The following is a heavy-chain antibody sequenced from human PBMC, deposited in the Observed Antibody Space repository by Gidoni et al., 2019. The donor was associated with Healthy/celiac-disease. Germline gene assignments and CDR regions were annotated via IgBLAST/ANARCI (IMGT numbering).Heavy chain of an antibody. CDR3: ASGRTYGMDV. J-gene: IGHJ6*02. V-gene: IGHV4-59*01. CDR1: CGSISSYY. CDR2: IYYSGST. Sequence: QVQLQESGQGLVKPSETLSLTCTVSCGSISSYYWSWIRQPPGKGLEWIGYIYYSGSTNYNPSLKSRVSISVDTSKNQFSLKLSSVTAADTAVYYCASGRTYGMDVWGQGTTVTVSS. D-gene: IGHD1-1*01.